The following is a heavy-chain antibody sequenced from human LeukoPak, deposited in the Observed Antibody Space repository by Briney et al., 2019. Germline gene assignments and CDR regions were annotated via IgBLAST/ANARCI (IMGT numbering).Heavy chain of an antibody. V-gene: IGHV3-11*05. CDR1: GFTFSDYY. CDR2: IGTSSTYT. J-gene: IGHJ3*02. Sequence: PGGSLRLSCAASGFTFSDYYMSWIRQAPGKGLEWVSHIGTSSTYTKYADSVKGRFTISRDNAKNSLFLQMNSLRAEDTAVYYCAGDLDDSSGPGEDIWGQGTMVTVSS. D-gene: IGHD3-22*01. CDR3: AGDLDDSSGPGEDI.